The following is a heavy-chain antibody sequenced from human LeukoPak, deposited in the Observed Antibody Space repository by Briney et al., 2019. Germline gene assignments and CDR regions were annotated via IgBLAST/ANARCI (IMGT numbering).Heavy chain of an antibody. D-gene: IGHD3-9*01. CDR2: INHSGST. CDR3: ATTHHDILTGYFH. CDR1: GGSFIDYY. J-gene: IGHJ4*02. Sequence: SETLPLTCAVYGGSFIDYYWTWIRQPPGKGLEWIGEINHSGSTIYNPSIKSRVSISVDASKNQFSLRLSSVTAADTAVYYCATTHHDILTGYFHWGQGTLVTVSS. V-gene: IGHV4-34*01.